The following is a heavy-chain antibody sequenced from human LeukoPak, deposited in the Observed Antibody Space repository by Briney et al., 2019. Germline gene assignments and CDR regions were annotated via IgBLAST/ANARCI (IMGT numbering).Heavy chain of an antibody. V-gene: IGHV4-59*01. D-gene: IGHD3-10*01. CDR2: IYYSGST. CDR3: ARGSLSTVLDYYYYMDV. CDR1: GGSISSYY. Sequence: SETLSLTCTVSGGSISSYYWSWIRQPPGKGLEWIGYIYYSGSTNCNPSLKSRVTISVDTSKNQFSLKLSSVTAADTAVYYCARGSLSTVLDYYYYMDVWGKGTTVTVSS. J-gene: IGHJ6*03.